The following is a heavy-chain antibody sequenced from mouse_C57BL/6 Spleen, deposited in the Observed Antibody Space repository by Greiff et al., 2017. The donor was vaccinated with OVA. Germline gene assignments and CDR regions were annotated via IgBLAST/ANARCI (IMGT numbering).Heavy chain of an antibody. CDR3: ARGDYDYDWFAD. CDR1: GYAFSSYW. CDR2: IYPGDGDT. D-gene: IGHD2-4*01. J-gene: IGHJ3*01. V-gene: IGHV1-80*01. Sequence: QVQLQQSGAELVKPGASVKISCKASGYAFSSYWMNWVKQRPGKGLEWIGQIYPGDGDTNYNGKFKGKATLTADKSSSTAYMQLSSLTSEDSAVYFCARGDYDYDWFADWGQGTLVTVSA.